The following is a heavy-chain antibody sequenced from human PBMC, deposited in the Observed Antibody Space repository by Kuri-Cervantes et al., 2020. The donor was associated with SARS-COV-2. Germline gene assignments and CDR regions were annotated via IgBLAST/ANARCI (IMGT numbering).Heavy chain of an antibody. D-gene: IGHD4-23*01. CDR1: GFTVSSNY. J-gene: IGHJ4*02. CDR2: IYSGGST. V-gene: IGHV3-53*01. CDR3: ARVDRTGGNAFVDY. Sequence: GESLKISCAASGFTVSSNYMSWGGQAPGKGLEWVSVIYSGGSTYYADSVKGRFTIYRDNSKNTLYLQMNSLRAEGTAVYYCARVDRTGGNAFVDYWGQGTLVTVSS.